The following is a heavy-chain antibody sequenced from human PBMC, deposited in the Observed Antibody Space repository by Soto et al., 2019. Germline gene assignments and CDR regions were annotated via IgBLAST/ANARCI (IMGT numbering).Heavy chain of an antibody. J-gene: IGHJ6*04. CDR1: GGSISSYY. CDR3: ARGRFGDFIMDV. V-gene: IGHV4-59*08. Sequence: QVQLQESGPGLVKPSETLSLTCTVSGGSISSYYWSWIRQPPGKGLEWIGYIYYSGSTNYNPSLKRRVTISVDPSKNQFSLKLSSVTAADTAVYYCARGRFGDFIMDVWGKGTTVTVSS. D-gene: IGHD3-10*01. CDR2: IYYSGST.